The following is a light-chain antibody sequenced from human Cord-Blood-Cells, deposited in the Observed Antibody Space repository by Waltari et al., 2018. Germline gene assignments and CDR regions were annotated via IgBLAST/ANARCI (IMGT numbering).Light chain of an antibody. V-gene: IGKV3-20*01. Sequence: EIVLTQPPGPLSLSPWERATLSCRASQSVSSSYLAWYQQKPGQAPRLLIYGASSRATGIPDRFSGSGSGTDFTLTISRLEPEDFAVYYCQQYGSSPPYTFGQGTKLEIK. CDR1: QSVSSSY. J-gene: IGKJ2*01. CDR3: QQYGSSPPYT. CDR2: GAS.